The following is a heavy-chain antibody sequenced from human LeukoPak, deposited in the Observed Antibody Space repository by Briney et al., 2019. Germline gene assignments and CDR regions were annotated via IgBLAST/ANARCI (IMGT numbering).Heavy chain of an antibody. J-gene: IGHJ4*02. CDR1: GFTFSNYW. V-gene: IGHV3-7*05. D-gene: IGHD1-26*01. CDR3: AREGPMTRSRSYDY. Sequence: GGSLRLSCSASGFTFSNYWMAWVRQAPGKGLEWVTNISHDGSVKYCVDSVKGRFTISRDNAKNSLYLQMNSLRADDTAVYYCAREGPMTRSRSYDYWGRGTLVTVSS. CDR2: ISHDGSVK.